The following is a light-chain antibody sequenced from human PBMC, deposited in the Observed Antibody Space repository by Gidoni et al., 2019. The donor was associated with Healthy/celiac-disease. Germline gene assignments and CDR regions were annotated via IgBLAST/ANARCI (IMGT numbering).Light chain of an antibody. CDR3: QQSYSTPPYI. CDR2: AAS. V-gene: IGKV1-39*01. CDR1: QSMSSY. Sequence: DIQMTQSPSSLSASVGDRVTITCRASQSMSSYLHWYQQKPGKAPKLLIYAASSLQSGVPSRFSGSGSGTEFTLTISSLQPEDFATYYCQQSYSTPPYIFGQGTKLEIK. J-gene: IGKJ2*01.